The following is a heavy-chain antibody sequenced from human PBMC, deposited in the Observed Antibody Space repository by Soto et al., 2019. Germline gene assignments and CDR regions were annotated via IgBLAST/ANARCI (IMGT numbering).Heavy chain of an antibody. Sequence: PGGSLRLSCVVSVFSVSTKYMTWVRQAPGKGLEWVSVLYSGGSTYYADSVKGRFTISRDNSKNTLFLQMNSLRAEDTAVYYCARERSSSGYILAYWGQGTLVTVSS. CDR3: ARERSSSGYILAY. D-gene: IGHD3-22*01. J-gene: IGHJ4*02. CDR2: LYSGGST. V-gene: IGHV3-53*01. CDR1: VFSVSTKY.